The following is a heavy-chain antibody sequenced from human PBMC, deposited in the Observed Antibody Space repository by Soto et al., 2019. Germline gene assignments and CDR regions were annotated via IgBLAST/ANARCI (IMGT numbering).Heavy chain of an antibody. J-gene: IGHJ6*02. V-gene: IGHV3-13*04. Sequence: ESLKISCASSGFTFSSYDMHWVRQATGTGLEWVSAIGTAGDTYYPGSVKGRFTISRENAKNSLYLQMNSLRAGDTAVYYCARSVFLYCSSTSCYSSYYYGMDVWGQGTTVTVSS. CDR3: ARSVFLYCSSTSCYSSYYYGMDV. CDR2: IGTAGDT. CDR1: GFTFSSYD. D-gene: IGHD2-2*01.